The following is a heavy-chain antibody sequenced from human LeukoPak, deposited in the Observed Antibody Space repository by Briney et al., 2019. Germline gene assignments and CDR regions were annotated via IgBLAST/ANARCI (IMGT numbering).Heavy chain of an antibody. Sequence: PGRSRRLSCAASALTFSDYGMYWVRPAPGRGLEWVALIFYDGSRQYYVDSVKGRLTVSRHNAKHTLYLYVNNQIAKHPAVNFRARRGYDTTGYWDYFDSWGQGTLVTVSS. J-gene: IGHJ4*02. CDR3: ARRGYDTTGYWDYFDS. V-gene: IGHV3-33*01. CDR1: ALTFSDYG. D-gene: IGHD3-22*01. CDR2: IFYDGSRQ.